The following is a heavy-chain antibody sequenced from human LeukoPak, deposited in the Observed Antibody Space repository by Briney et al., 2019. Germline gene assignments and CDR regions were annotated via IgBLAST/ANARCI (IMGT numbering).Heavy chain of an antibody. V-gene: IGHV1-2*06. D-gene: IGHD7-27*01. CDR3: ARDLASTSNWEFDY. CDR1: GYTFTDSF. J-gene: IGHJ4*02. CDR2: MNAKSGVT. Sequence: ASVKVSCKASGYTFTDSFIHWVRQAPGQGPEWMGRMNAKSGVTVYAQTLQDRVTMTRDTSISTAYMELSRLTSDDTALYYCARDLASTSNWEFDYWGQGTLVTVSS.